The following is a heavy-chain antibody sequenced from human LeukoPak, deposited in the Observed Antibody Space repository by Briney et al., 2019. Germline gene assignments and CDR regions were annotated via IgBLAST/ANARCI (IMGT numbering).Heavy chain of an antibody. Sequence: PSETLSLTCTVSGGSISSYYWSWIRQPPGKGLEWIGYIYYSGSTNYNPSLKSRVTISVDTSKNQFSLKLSSVTAADTAVYYCARSDPVRYCSSTSCYYYYHMDVWGKGTTVTISS. J-gene: IGHJ6*03. V-gene: IGHV4-59*01. CDR1: GGSISSYY. CDR2: IYYSGST. D-gene: IGHD2-2*01. CDR3: ARSDPVRYCSSTSCYYYYHMDV.